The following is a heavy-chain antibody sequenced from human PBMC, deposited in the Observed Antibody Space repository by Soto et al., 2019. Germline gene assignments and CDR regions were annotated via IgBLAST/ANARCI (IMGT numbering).Heavy chain of an antibody. CDR3: ARDTSGWGYYYYGMDV. CDR2: ISYDGSNK. Sequence: XESLRLSCAASGFTFSSYAMHWVRQAPGKGLEWVAVISYDGSNKYYADSVKGRFTISRDNSKNTLYLQMNSLRAEDTAVYYCARDTSGWGYYYYGMDVWGQGTTVTVSS. V-gene: IGHV3-30-3*01. D-gene: IGHD6-19*01. J-gene: IGHJ6*02. CDR1: GFTFSSYA.